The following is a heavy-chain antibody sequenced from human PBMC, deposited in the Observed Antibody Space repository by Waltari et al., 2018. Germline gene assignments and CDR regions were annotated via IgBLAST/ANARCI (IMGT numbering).Heavy chain of an antibody. D-gene: IGHD1-26*01. CDR3: ARIKESGRSRMGPFDY. Sequence: TVVRKAPGQGVEWRGGIIPVLGTANCAQKFRGRVTITADESTSTVYMEVRSLTSEDTAVYYCARIKESGRSRMGPFDYWGQGTLVTVSS. V-gene: IGHV1-69*01. CDR2: IIPVLGTA. J-gene: IGHJ4*02.